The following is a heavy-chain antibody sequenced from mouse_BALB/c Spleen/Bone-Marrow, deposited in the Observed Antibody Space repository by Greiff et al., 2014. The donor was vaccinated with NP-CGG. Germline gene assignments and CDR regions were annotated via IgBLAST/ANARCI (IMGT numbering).Heavy chain of an antibody. CDR3: ARSGSSGYYAMDY. J-gene: IGHJ4*01. V-gene: IGHV1-12*01. Sequence: LQQSGAELVKPGASVKMSCKASGYTFTSYNMHWVKQTPGQGLEWIGAIYPENGDTSYNQKFKGKATLTADKSSSTAYMQLSSLTSEDSAVYYCARSGSSGYYAMDYWGQGTSVTVSS. CDR2: IYPENGDT. CDR1: GYTFTSYN. D-gene: IGHD3-1*01.